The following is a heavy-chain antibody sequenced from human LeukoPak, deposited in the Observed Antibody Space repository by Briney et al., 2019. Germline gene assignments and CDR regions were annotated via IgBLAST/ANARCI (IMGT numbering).Heavy chain of an antibody. CDR2: IVVVGGNT. Sequence: GASVKVSCKATGFTFTTFAVQWVRQARGQRLEWIGWIVVVGGNTRYAQKFQERVDIITDRSTNTVFMELRSLRSDDTAVYYCSAGATTYCGEDCYPSFFFYHGIDVWGQGTTVTVSS. D-gene: IGHD2-21*02. CDR3: SAGATTYCGEDCYPSFFFYHGIDV. V-gene: IGHV1-58*01. J-gene: IGHJ6*02. CDR1: GFTFTTFA.